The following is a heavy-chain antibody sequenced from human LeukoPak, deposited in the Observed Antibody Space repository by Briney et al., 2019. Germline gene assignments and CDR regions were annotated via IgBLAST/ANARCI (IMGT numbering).Heavy chain of an antibody. CDR2: INHSGST. CDR1: GRSFSGYY. CDR3: ARECCSSTSCYAWWFDP. V-gene: IGHV4-34*01. D-gene: IGHD2-2*01. Sequence: SETLSLTCAVYGRSFSGYYWSWIRQPPGKGLEWIGEINHSGSTNYNPSLKSRVTISVDTSKNQFSLKLSSVTAADTAVYYCARECCSSTSCYAWWFDPWGQGTLVTVSS. J-gene: IGHJ5*02.